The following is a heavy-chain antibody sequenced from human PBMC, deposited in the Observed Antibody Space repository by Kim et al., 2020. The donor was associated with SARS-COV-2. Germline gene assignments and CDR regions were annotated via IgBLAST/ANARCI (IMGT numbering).Heavy chain of an antibody. CDR1: GFTFSGHA. D-gene: IGHD2-15*01. J-gene: IGHJ4*02. V-gene: IGHV3-33*01. Sequence: GGSLRLSCAASGFTFSGHAMHWVRQAPGKGLEWVAIIWYDGSNKNYADSVKGRFTISRDNSKNTLYLQMNNLRAEDTALYYCVRGYYFFDDWGQGTLVTV. CDR3: VRGYYFFDD. CDR2: IWYDGSNK.